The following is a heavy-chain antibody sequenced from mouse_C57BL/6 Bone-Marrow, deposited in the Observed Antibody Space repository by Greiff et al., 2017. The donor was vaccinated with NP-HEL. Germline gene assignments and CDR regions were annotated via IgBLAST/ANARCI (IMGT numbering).Heavy chain of an antibody. Sequence: EVQVVESGGDLVKPGGSLKLSCAASGFTFSSYGMSWVRQTPDKRLEWVATISSGGSYTYYPDSVKGRFTISRDNAKNTLYLQMSSLKSEDTAMYYCARARVYYDYDEGFAYWGQGTLVTVSA. V-gene: IGHV5-6*01. CDR1: GFTFSSYG. J-gene: IGHJ3*01. CDR3: ARARVYYDYDEGFAY. D-gene: IGHD2-4*01. CDR2: ISSGGSYT.